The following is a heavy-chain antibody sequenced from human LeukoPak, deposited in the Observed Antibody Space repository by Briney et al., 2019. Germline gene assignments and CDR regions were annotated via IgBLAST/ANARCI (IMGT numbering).Heavy chain of an antibody. Sequence: ASVKVSCKASGYTFSSYAISWVRQAPGQGLEWMGWIGTYNGNTNYAQNLQGRVTMTTDTSARTAYMELRSLRSDDTAVYYCARHGGNYYFDYWGQGTLVTVSS. CDR1: GYTFSSYA. D-gene: IGHD4-23*01. CDR2: IGTYNGNT. V-gene: IGHV1-18*01. J-gene: IGHJ4*02. CDR3: ARHGGNYYFDY.